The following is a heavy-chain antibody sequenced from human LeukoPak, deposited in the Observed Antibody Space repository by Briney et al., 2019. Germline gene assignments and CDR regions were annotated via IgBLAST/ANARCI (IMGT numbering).Heavy chain of an antibody. V-gene: IGHV3-30*02. D-gene: IGHD2-15*01. CDR3: ANLKGAVVVVAENYYGMDV. CDR1: GFTFSSYG. CDR2: IRYDGSNK. Sequence: PGGSLRLSCAASGFTFSSYGMHWVRQAPGKGLEWVAFIRYDGSNKYYADSVKGRFTISRDNSKNTLYLQMNSLRAEDTAVYYCANLKGAVVVVAENYYGMDVWGQGTTVTVSS. J-gene: IGHJ6*02.